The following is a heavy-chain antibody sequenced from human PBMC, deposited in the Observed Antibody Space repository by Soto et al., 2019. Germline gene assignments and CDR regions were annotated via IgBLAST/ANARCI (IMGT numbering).Heavy chain of an antibody. CDR3: ARVKLAGRGSFHD. V-gene: IGHV4-38-2*01. Sequence: PXGTLSLTCAVSGYSITNGYYWCCIRQPPGKGLEWIGSIYHSGNTYYNPSLKSRVTLSMDTSKNQFSLKLRSVTAADTAMYYCARVKLAGRGSFHDWGQGTLVTVSS. D-gene: IGHD3-3*02. J-gene: IGHJ4*02. CDR1: GYSITNGYY. CDR2: IYHSGNT.